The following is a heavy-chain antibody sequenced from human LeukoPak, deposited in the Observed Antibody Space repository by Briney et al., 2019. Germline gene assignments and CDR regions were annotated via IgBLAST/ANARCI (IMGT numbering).Heavy chain of an antibody. CDR3: ARGGFYSDSGAYYYPFDY. CDR1: GFTFSSYA. Sequence: PGGSLRLSCAASGFTFSSYAMSWVRQAPGKGLEWVSVISGSGGSTSYADSVKGRFTISRDNSKNLLHLQMNSLRAEDTAVYYCARGGFYSDSGAYYYPFDYWGQGTLVTVSS. J-gene: IGHJ4*02. D-gene: IGHD3-22*01. V-gene: IGHV3-23*01. CDR2: ISGSGGST.